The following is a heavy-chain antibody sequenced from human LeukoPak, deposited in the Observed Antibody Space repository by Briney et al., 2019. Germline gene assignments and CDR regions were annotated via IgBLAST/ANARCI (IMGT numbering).Heavy chain of an antibody. J-gene: IGHJ4*02. Sequence: ASVKLSCKASEYTFTGYYMHWVRQAPGQGLEWMGWINPNSGGINYAHKFQGKFTMTRDTAISTAYLEMNRLRSDDTAVYYCAASAITPGYFDYWGQGTLVTVSS. V-gene: IGHV1-2*02. CDR3: AASAITPGYFDY. CDR2: INPNSGGI. D-gene: IGHD2-21*01. CDR1: EYTFTGYY.